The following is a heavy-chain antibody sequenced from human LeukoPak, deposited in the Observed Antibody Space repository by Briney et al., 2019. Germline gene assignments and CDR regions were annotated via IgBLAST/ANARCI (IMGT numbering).Heavy chain of an antibody. Sequence: QPGGSLRLSCAASGFTVSSNYMSWVRQAPGKGLEWVSVIYSGGSTYYADSVKGRFAISRDNSRNTLYLQMNSLRVEDTAVYYCATGGSMTTVTTAFDYWGQGTLVTVSS. D-gene: IGHD4-17*01. CDR1: GFTVSSNY. J-gene: IGHJ4*02. CDR2: IYSGGST. V-gene: IGHV3-53*01. CDR3: ATGGSMTTVTTAFDY.